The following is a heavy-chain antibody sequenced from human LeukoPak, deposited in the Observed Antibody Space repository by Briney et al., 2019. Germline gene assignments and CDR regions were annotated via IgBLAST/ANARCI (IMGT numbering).Heavy chain of an antibody. CDR2: INWNGGST. CDR3: ARVAYSSSYRRQLQMYYFDY. Sequence: GGSLRLSCAASGFTFDDYGMSWVRQAPGKGLDWVSGINWNGGSTGYADSVKGRFTISRDSAKNALYLQMTSLTAEDTASYHCARVAYSSSYRRQLQMYYFDYWGQGALVTVSS. D-gene: IGHD6-6*01. J-gene: IGHJ4*02. V-gene: IGHV3-20*01. CDR1: GFTFDDYG.